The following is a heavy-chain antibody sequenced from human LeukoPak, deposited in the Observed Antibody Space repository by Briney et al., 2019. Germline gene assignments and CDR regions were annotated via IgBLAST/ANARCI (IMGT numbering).Heavy chain of an antibody. CDR1: GYTFNTYG. CDR2: ISPYNGNT. V-gene: IGHV1-18*01. Sequence: GASVKVSCKPSGYTFNTYGITWVRQAPGQGLEWMGWISPYNGNTNYAQKFQGRVTLTTDTSTSTAYMELSSLRSEDTAVYYCARGVYGSESDYFDYWGQGTLVTVSS. D-gene: IGHD3-10*01. CDR3: ARGVYGSESDYFDY. J-gene: IGHJ4*02.